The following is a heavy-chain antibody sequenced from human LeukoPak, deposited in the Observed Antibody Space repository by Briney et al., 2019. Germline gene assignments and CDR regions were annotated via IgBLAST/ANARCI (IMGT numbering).Heavy chain of an antibody. D-gene: IGHD2-2*01. CDR2: IYSGGST. V-gene: IGHV3-53*01. CDR1: GFTVSSNY. J-gene: IGHJ4*02. Sequence: GGSLRPSCAASGFTVSSNYMSWVRQAPGKGLEWVSVIYSGGSTYYADSVKGRFTISRDNSKNTLYLQMNSLRAEDTAVYYCARGAPEGYCSSTSCPSDYWGQGTLVTVSS. CDR3: ARGAPEGYCSSTSCPSDY.